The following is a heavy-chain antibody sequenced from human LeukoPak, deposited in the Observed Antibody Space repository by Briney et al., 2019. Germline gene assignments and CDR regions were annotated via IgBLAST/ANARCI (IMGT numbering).Heavy chain of an antibody. CDR3: AKSKWLPGPLRVGPRDV. CDR1: GFTFSSYA. D-gene: IGHD6-19*01. V-gene: IGHV3-23*01. Sequence: GGSLRLSCAASGFTFSSYAMSWVRQAPGKGLEWVSAISGSGGSTYYADSVKGRFTISRDNSKNTLYLQMNSLRAEDTAVYYCAKSKWLPGPLRVGPRDVWGQGTTVTVSS. J-gene: IGHJ6*02. CDR2: ISGSGGST.